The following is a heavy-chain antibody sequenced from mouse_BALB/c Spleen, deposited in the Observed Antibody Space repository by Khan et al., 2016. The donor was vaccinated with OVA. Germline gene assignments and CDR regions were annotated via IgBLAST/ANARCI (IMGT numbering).Heavy chain of an antibody. Sequence: QVQLKESGPGLVAPSQSLSITCTVSVFSLTSYGVNWVRQPPGKGLEWLGVIWAGGSTNYNSALMSRLSISKDNSKSQVFLKMNSLQTDDTAMYYCARFYDPYYAMDYWGQRTSVTVSS. CDR3: ARFYDPYYAMDY. D-gene: IGHD2-3*01. V-gene: IGHV2-9*02. J-gene: IGHJ4*01. CDR2: IWAGGST. CDR1: VFSLTSYG.